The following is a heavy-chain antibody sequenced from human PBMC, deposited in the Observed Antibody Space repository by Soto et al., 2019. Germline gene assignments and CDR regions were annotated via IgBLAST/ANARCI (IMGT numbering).Heavy chain of an antibody. CDR2: TYYRSKWYN. CDR1: GDSVSSNSAA. V-gene: IGHV6-1*01. D-gene: IGHD6-6*01. Sequence: SQTLSLTCAISGDSVSSNSAAWNWIRQSPSRGLEWLGRTYYRSKWYNDYAVSVKSRITINPDTSKNQFSLQLNSVTPEDTAVYYCARGAACSSSSDTDYGMDVWGQGTTVTVSS. J-gene: IGHJ6*02. CDR3: ARGAACSSSSDTDYGMDV.